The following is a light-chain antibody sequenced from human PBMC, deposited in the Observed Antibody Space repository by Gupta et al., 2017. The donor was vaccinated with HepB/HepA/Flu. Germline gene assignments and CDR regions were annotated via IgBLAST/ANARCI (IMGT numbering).Light chain of an antibody. CDR1: QSVNNY. J-gene: IGKJ4*01. CDR3: QQRSSWGDIT. CDR2: DAS. V-gene: IGKV3-11*01. Sequence: EIELTQSPATLSLSPGEGATLSCWASQSVNNYLAWYQQKPGQAPRLLIYDASNRATGIPPRFSGSGYGTYFTLTINNREPDDSALYYCQQRSSWGDITFGGGTKVEIK.